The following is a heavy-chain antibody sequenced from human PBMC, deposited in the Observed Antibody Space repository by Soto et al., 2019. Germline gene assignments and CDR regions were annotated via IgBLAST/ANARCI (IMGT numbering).Heavy chain of an antibody. D-gene: IGHD3-10*01. CDR1: GLTLSGRS. CDR2: IDNAGTDS. V-gene: IGHV3-74*01. J-gene: IGHJ6*04. Sequence: EVQLVESGGGLVQPGGSLRLSCAASGLTLSGRSMHWVRQAPGKGLVWVSGIDNAGTDSTYADSVKGRFTSSRDNAKNMLYLQMTSLRVEDTAVYYCARGWFGPDVWGKGTTVTVSS. CDR3: ARGWFGPDV.